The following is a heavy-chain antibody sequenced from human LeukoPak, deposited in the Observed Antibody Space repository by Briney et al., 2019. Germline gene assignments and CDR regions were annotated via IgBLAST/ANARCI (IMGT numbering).Heavy chain of an antibody. CDR2: IYYSGST. CDR1: GGSISSDY. J-gene: IGHJ3*02. CDR3: ARDQGGGRHARVAFDI. V-gene: IGHV4-59*12. Sequence: PSETLSLTCTVSGGSISSDYWSWTRQPPGKGLEWIGYIYYSGSTNYNPSLKSRVTISVDTSKNQFSLKLSSVTAADTAVYYCARDQGGGRHARVAFDIWGQGTMVTVSS. D-gene: IGHD1-26*01.